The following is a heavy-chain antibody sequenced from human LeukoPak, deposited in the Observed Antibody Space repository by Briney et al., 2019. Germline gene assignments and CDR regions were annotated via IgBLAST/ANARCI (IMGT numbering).Heavy chain of an antibody. Sequence: GGSLRLSCAASGFTFSSYAMSWVRQAPGKGLEWVSAISGSGGSTYYADSVKGRFTISRDNSKNTLYLQMNSLRAEDTAVYYCAKLESGLVYYYYGMDVWGQGTTVTVPS. CDR3: AKLESGLVYYYYGMDV. CDR2: ISGSGGST. J-gene: IGHJ6*02. D-gene: IGHD3-3*01. V-gene: IGHV3-23*01. CDR1: GFTFSSYA.